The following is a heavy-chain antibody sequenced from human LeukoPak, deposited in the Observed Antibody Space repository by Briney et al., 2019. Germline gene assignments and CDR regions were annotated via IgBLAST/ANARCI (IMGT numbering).Heavy chain of an antibody. CDR3: ARVRSTTGTDFDY. Sequence: PGGSLRLSCAPSGFTFSRHGMHWVRQAPGKGLEWVAIISNDGSRKYYAHSVEGRFTISRDNSKNTLYLQMNSLRAEDTAVYYCARVRSTTGTDFDYWGQGTLVTVSS. V-gene: IGHV3-30*03. J-gene: IGHJ4*02. D-gene: IGHD1-1*01. CDR1: GFTFSRHG. CDR2: ISNDGSRK.